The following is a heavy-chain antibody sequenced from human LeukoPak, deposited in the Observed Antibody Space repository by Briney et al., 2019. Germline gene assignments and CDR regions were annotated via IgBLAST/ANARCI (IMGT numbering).Heavy chain of an antibody. CDR3: ARGGSYCSSTSCYDTLGYFDL. D-gene: IGHD2-2*01. CDR1: GFTFSSYW. CDR2: IKQDGSEE. Sequence: QPGGSLRLSCAASGFTFSSYWMSWVRQAPGKGLEWVANIKQDGSEEYYVDSVKGRFTISRDNAKNSLYLQMNSLRAEDTAVYYCARGGSYCSSTSCYDTLGYFDLWGRGTLVTVSS. J-gene: IGHJ2*01. V-gene: IGHV3-7*01.